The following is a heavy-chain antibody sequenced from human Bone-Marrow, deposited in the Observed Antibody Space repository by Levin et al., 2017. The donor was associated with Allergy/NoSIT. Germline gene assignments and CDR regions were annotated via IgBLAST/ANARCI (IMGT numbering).Heavy chain of an antibody. CDR1: GFTFNSYS. J-gene: IGHJ4*02. V-gene: IGHV3-21*01. CDR2: ISSSVSNHI. D-gene: IGHD6-13*01. CDR3: ARGSFRD. Sequence: GESLKISCAASGFTFNSYSMNWVRQAPGKGLEWVSTISSSVSNHIYYADSVKGRFTISRDNAKNSLYLQMNNLTAGDTALYYCARGSFRDWGQGTLVIVSS.